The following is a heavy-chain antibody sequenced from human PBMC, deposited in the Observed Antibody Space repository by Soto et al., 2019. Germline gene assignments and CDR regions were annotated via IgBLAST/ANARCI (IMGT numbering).Heavy chain of an antibody. V-gene: IGHV1-69*12. CDR1: GGTFSSYA. J-gene: IGHJ6*02. Sequence: QVQLVQSGAEVKKPGSSVKVSCKASGGTFSSYAISWVRQAPGQGLEWMGGIIPIFGTADYAQKFQGRVTITADESTSTAYMELSSLRFEDTAVYYCASLIAAAGPPHSPRYYYGMDVWGQGTTVTVSS. CDR3: ASLIAAAGPPHSPRYYYGMDV. D-gene: IGHD6-13*01. CDR2: IIPIFGTA.